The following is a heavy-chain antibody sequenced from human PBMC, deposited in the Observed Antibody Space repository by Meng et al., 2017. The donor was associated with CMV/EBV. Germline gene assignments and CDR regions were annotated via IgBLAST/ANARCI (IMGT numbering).Heavy chain of an antibody. V-gene: IGHV3-9*01. Sequence: SLKISCAATEFIFHDYAMHWVRQAPGKGLEWVSSISWNSGAIGYADSVKGRFTISRDNAKKSLYLQKNSLRAEDTALYYCVKDKWNGAGGYYYYGMDVWGQGTTVTVSS. D-gene: IGHD1-1*01. CDR3: VKDKWNGAGGYYYYGMDV. CDR1: EFIFHDYA. J-gene: IGHJ6*02. CDR2: ISWNSGAI.